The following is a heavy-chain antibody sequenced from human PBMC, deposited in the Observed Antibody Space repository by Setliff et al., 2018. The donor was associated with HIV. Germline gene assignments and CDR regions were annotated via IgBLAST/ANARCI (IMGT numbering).Heavy chain of an antibody. V-gene: IGHV4-39*01. Sequence: SETLSLTCTVSGGSMSSSGPGYYWGWVRQTPGGGLEWIGSVYYRGRTYYNPSLKSRVTISVDTSKNQFSLKLSSVTAADTAVYYCASPASDSSTVNGADYWGQGTLVTVSS. D-gene: IGHD6-13*01. J-gene: IGHJ4*02. CDR1: GGSMSSSGPGYY. CDR3: ASPASDSSTVNGADY. CDR2: VYYRGRT.